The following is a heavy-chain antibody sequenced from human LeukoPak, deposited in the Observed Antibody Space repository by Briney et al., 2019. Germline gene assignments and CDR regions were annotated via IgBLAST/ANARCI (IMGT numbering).Heavy chain of an antibody. J-gene: IGHJ3*02. CDR3: ARVLGALDAFDI. D-gene: IGHD1-26*01. Sequence: GASVKVSCKASGGTFSSYAISWVRQAPGQGLEWMGGIIPIFGTANYAQKFQGRVTITADESTGTAYMELSSLRSEDTAVYYCARVLGALDAFDIWGQGTMVTVSS. CDR1: GGTFSSYA. V-gene: IGHV1-69*13. CDR2: IIPIFGTA.